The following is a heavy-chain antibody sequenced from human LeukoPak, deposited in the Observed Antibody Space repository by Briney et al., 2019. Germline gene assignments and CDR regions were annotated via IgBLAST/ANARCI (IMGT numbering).Heavy chain of an antibody. D-gene: IGHD1-20*01. V-gene: IGHV1-3*03. CDR2: INAGNGNT. CDR3: AKTTEITGTSEIGAFDI. Sequence: GASVKVSCQASGYTFTSYAMHWVRQAPGQRLEWMGWINAGNGNTKYSQEFQGRVTITRDTSASTAYMELSSLRSEDMAVYYCAKTTEITGTSEIGAFDIWGQGTMVTVSS. J-gene: IGHJ3*02. CDR1: GYTFTSYA.